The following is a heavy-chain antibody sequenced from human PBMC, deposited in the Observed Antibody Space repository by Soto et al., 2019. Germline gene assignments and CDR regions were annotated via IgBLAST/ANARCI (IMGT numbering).Heavy chain of an antibody. D-gene: IGHD5-18*01. CDR1: GFTFSSYR. Sequence: EVQLVESGGGLVQPGGSLRLSCAASGFTFSSYRMNWVRQAPGKGLEWVSYISSSSSTIYFADSVKGRFTISRDNAKNTLYLQMNSLRAEDTAVYYCARDSGYSYGPLDYWGQGTLVTVSS. CDR2: ISSSSSTI. CDR3: ARDSGYSYGPLDY. J-gene: IGHJ4*02. V-gene: IGHV3-48*01.